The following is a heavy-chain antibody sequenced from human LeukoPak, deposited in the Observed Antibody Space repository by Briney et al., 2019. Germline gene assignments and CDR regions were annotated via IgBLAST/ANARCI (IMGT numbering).Heavy chain of an antibody. D-gene: IGHD2-2*01. CDR1: DGSISSGYY. Sequence: PSETLSLTCTVSDGSISSGYYWTWIRQHPGKGLEWIGYIYYSGSTYYNPSLKSRLTISVDTSKNQYSLKVNSVTAADTAVYYCARDRRHAYPFYFDFWGQGSLVTVSS. V-gene: IGHV4-31*03. CDR2: IYYSGST. CDR3: ARDRRHAYPFYFDF. J-gene: IGHJ4*02.